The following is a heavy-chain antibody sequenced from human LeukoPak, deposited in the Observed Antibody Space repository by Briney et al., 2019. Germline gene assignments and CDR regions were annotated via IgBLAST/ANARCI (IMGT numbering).Heavy chain of an antibody. V-gene: IGHV3-23*01. CDR2: ISGSGGST. CDR1: GFTFSSYA. D-gene: IGHD3-22*01. CDR3: AKVTDSSGYFPSDY. J-gene: IGHJ4*02. Sequence: PGGSLRLSCAASGFTFSSYAMSWVRQAPGKGLEWVSAISGSGGSTYYADSVKGRFTISRDNSKNTLYLQMNSLRADDTAVYYCAKVTDSSGYFPSDYWGQGTLVTVSS.